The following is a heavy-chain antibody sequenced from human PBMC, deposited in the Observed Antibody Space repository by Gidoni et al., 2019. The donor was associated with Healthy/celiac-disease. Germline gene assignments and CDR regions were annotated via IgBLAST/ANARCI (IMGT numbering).Heavy chain of an antibody. J-gene: IGHJ6*02. Sequence: QVTLKESGPVLVQPTETLTLTCTVSGFSLSNARMGVSWIRHPPGKALEWRAHIFSNDEKAYSTSLKSRLTISKDTSKSQVVLTMTNMDPVDTATYYCARIQYYYDSSGYYYSDYYYYGMDVWGQGTTVTVSS. CDR3: ARIQYYYDSSGYYYSDYYYYGMDV. D-gene: IGHD3-22*01. CDR1: GFSLSNARMG. CDR2: IFSNDEK. V-gene: IGHV2-26*01.